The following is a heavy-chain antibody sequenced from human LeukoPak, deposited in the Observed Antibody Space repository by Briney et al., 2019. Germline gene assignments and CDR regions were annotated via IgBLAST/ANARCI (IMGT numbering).Heavy chain of an antibody. Sequence: GGSLRLSCAASGFTFSSYWTHWVRQAPGKGLVWVSRIHSDGSSTSYADSVKGRFTISRDNAKNTLYLQMHSLRAEDTAVYYCAGYSGSYYGFDYWGQGTLVTVSS. CDR3: AGYSGSYYGFDY. D-gene: IGHD1-26*01. V-gene: IGHV3-74*01. CDR2: IHSDGSST. CDR1: GFTFSSYW. J-gene: IGHJ4*02.